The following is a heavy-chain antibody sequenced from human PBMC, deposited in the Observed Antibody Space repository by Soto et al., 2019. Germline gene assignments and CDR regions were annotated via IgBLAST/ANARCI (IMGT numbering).Heavy chain of an antibody. CDR2: IYYSGST. Sequence: SETLSLTCTVSGGSTSSGDYYWGWIRQPPGKGLEWIGYIYYSGSTYYNPSLKSRVTISVDTSKNQFSLKLSSVTAADTDVYYCARAKLLWFGELLTGFDPWGQGTLVTVSS. V-gene: IGHV4-30-4*01. CDR1: GGSTSSGDYY. J-gene: IGHJ5*02. CDR3: ARAKLLWFGELLTGFDP. D-gene: IGHD3-10*01.